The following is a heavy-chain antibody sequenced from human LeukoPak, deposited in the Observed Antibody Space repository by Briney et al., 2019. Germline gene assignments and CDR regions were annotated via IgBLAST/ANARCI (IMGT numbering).Heavy chain of an antibody. J-gene: IGHJ4*02. V-gene: IGHV3-7*01. Sequence: GGSLRLSCAASGFTFSSYWMSWVRQAPGKGLEWVANIKQDGSEKNYVDSVKGRFTISRDNAKNSLDLQMNSLRGEDKAVYYCARAGGYASSWAYWGQGTLVTVS. CDR2: IKQDGSEK. D-gene: IGHD5-12*01. CDR1: GFTFSSYW. CDR3: ARAGGYASSWAY.